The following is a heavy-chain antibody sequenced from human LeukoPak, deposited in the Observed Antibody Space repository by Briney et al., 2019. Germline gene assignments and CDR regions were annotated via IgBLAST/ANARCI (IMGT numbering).Heavy chain of an antibody. D-gene: IGHD3-22*01. CDR1: GGSISSSSYY. J-gene: IGHJ4*02. V-gene: IGHV4-39*01. CDR2: IYYSGST. Sequence: PSETLSLTCTVSGGSISSSSYYWGWIRQPPGKGLEWIGSIYYSGSTYYNPSLKSRVTISVDTSKNQFSLKLSSVTAADTAVYYCASPLRNYYDSSGYFVYWGQGTLVTVSS. CDR3: ASPLRNYYDSSGYFVY.